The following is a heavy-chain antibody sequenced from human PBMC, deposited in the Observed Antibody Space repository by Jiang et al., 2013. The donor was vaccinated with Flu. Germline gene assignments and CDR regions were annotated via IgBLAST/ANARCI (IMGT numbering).Heavy chain of an antibody. CDR2: ISGSGGSA. D-gene: IGHD3-22*01. CDR1: GFTLSRYA. Sequence: GGLVQPGGSLRLSCVASGFTLSRYAMSWVRQAPGKGLEWVSAISGSGGSAFYADSVKGRFTISRDNSKNTLYVQMNSLRAEDTAIYYCARKYDSSGYYDYWGQGTLVTVSS. V-gene: IGHV3-23*01. J-gene: IGHJ4*02. CDR3: ARKYDSSGYYDY.